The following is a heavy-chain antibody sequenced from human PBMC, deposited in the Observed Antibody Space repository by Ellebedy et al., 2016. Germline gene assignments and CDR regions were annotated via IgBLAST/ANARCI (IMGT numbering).Heavy chain of an antibody. J-gene: IGHJ5*02. Sequence: GGSLRLSCAASGFTFSNSPMHWVRQAPGKGLGWVAVISYDGSNKYNADSVKGRFTISRDNSKNTLYLQMNSLRTEDTALYYCARDRPDSGGFDVWGQGTLVTVSS. CDR1: GFTFSNSP. CDR2: ISYDGSNK. CDR3: ARDRPDSGGFDV. V-gene: IGHV3-30-3*01. D-gene: IGHD2-15*01.